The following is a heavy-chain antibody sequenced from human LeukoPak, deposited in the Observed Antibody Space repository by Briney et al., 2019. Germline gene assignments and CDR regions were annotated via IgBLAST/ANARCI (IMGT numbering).Heavy chain of an antibody. J-gene: IGHJ4*02. CDR2: IYYNVST. D-gene: IGHD6-13*01. V-gene: IGHV4-59*01. CDR1: GNSISSYY. Sequence: SETLSLTCSVSGNSISSYYWSWIRQPPGKGLEWIGYIYYNVSTNYNPSLKSRVTISVDKSKNHFSLKLSSVTAADTAVYYCARSEYSSSWPGGYWGQGTLVTVSS. CDR3: ARSEYSSSWPGGY.